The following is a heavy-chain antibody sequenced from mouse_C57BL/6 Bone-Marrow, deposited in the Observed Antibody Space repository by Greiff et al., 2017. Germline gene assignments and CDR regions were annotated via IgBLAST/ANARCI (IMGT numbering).Heavy chain of an antibody. CDR1: GYTFTDYY. Sequence: EVQLQQSGPVLVKPGASVKMSCKASGYTFTDYYMNWVKQSHGKSLEWIGVINPYNGGTSYNQKFKGKATLTVDKSSSTAYMELNSLTSEDSAVYYCARPLLRYPFYAMDYWDQGTSVTVSS. J-gene: IGHJ4*01. V-gene: IGHV1-19*01. D-gene: IGHD1-1*01. CDR2: INPYNGGT. CDR3: ARPLLRYPFYAMDY.